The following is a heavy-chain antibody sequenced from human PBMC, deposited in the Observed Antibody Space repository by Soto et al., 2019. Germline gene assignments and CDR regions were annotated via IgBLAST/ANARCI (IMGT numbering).Heavy chain of an antibody. V-gene: IGHV3-30-3*01. D-gene: IGHD2-21*02. J-gene: IGHJ6*02. CDR2: ISYDGSNK. CDR1: EFTFSSYA. Sequence: QVQLVESGGGVVQPGRSLRLSCAASEFTFSSYAMHWVRQAPGKGLEWVAGISYDGSNKYYADSVKGRFTISRDNSKNTLYLQMNSLRAEDTAVYYCARAPTAGLPRDYYYYGMDVWGQGTTVTVSS. CDR3: ARAPTAGLPRDYYYYGMDV.